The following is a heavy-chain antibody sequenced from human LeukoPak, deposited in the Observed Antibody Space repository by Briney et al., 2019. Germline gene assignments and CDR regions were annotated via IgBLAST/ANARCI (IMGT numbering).Heavy chain of an antibody. Sequence: PGRSLRLSCAASGFTFSSYGMHWVRQAPGKGLEWVAVIWYDGSNKYYADSVKGRFTISRDNSKNTLYLQVNSLRAEDTAVYYCARTNLWFGDQWGAFDIWGQGTMVTVSS. CDR3: ARTNLWFGDQWGAFDI. J-gene: IGHJ3*02. CDR2: IWYDGSNK. V-gene: IGHV3-33*01. D-gene: IGHD3-10*01. CDR1: GFTFSSYG.